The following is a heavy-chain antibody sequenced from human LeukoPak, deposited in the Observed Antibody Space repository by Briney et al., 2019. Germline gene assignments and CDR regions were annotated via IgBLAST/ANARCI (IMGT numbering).Heavy chain of an antibody. V-gene: IGHV4-34*01. D-gene: IGHD2-2*02. J-gene: IGHJ4*02. CDR1: GGSFSGYY. CDR2: INHSGST. Sequence: SETLSLTCAVYGGSFSGYYWSWIRRPPGKGLEWIGEINHSGSTNYNPSLKSRVTISVDTSKNQFSLKLSSVTAADTAVSYCARDRILFCSSTSCYIHYWGQGTLVTVSS. CDR3: ARDRILFCSSTSCYIHY.